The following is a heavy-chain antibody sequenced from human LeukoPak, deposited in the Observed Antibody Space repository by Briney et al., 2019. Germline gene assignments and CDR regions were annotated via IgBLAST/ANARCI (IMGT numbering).Heavy chain of an antibody. CDR3: SRGPPTVTSPDPYYYMDV. J-gene: IGHJ6*03. Sequence: GGSLRLSCAASGFTFSSYWMHWIRQAPGKGLVWVSRINSDGSSTSYADSVKGRFTISRDNAKNTLYLQMNRLRAEDTAVYYCSRGPPTVTSPDPYYYMDVWGKGTTVTVSS. CDR1: GFTFSSYW. D-gene: IGHD4-17*01. V-gene: IGHV3-74*01. CDR2: INSDGSST.